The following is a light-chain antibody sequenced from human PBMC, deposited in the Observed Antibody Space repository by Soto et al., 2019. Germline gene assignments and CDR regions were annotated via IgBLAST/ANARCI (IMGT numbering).Light chain of an antibody. V-gene: IGLV2-11*01. J-gene: IGLJ1*01. CDR3: CSYAGTYTGV. Sequence: SVLTQSRSVCGSLGQTVSFSCTGTSSDVGRYSYVSWYQQHPGKAPKLMIYDVSERPSGVPDRFSGSKSGNTASLTISGLQAEDEADYYCCSYAGTYTGVFGTGTKVTVL. CDR2: DVS. CDR1: SSDVGRYSY.